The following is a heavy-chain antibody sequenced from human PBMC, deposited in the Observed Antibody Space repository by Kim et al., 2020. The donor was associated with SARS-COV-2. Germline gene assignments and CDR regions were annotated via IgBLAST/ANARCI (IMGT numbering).Heavy chain of an antibody. D-gene: IGHD1-1*01. CDR3: AHRRIKDNNDWNEGIFDY. V-gene: IGHV2-5*02. Sequence: SGPTLVKPSQPLTLTCTFSGFSLSTSGVGVGWIRQPPGRALEWLSFVYWDDDKRYIPSLRSRLTISKDTSRNHVVLTMTNMDPVDTATYYCAHRRIKDNNDWNEGIFDYWGEGTLVTVSS. CDR2: VYWDDDK. CDR1: GFSLSTSGVG. J-gene: IGHJ4*02.